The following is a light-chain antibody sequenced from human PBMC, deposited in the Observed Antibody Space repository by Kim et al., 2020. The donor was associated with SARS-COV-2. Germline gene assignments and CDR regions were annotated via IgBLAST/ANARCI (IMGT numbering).Light chain of an antibody. V-gene: IGKV1-5*03. CDR1: QTIYTW. CDR3: QQSNDYPLT. Sequence: ASVGDRVTITCRASQTIYTWLAWYQQKPGKAPNLLIYKASNFESGVPSRFSGSGSGTEFTLTISSLQSDDFATYYCQQSNDYPLTFGGGTKVYIK. J-gene: IGKJ4*01. CDR2: KAS.